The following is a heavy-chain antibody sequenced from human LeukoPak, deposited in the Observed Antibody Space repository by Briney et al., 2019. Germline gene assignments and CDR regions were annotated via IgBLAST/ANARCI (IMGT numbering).Heavy chain of an antibody. Sequence: SETLSLTCTVSGGSISSSSYYWGWIRQPPGKGLEWIGSIYYSGSTYYNPSFKSRVTISVDTSKNQFSLKLSSVTAADTAVYYCAAAASYYFDYWGQGTLVTVSS. CDR3: AAAASYYFDY. CDR2: IYYSGST. V-gene: IGHV4-39*01. D-gene: IGHD6-13*01. CDR1: GGSISSSSYY. J-gene: IGHJ4*02.